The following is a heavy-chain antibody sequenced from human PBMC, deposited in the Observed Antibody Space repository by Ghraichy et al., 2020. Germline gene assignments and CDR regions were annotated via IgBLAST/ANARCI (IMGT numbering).Heavy chain of an antibody. J-gene: IGHJ4*02. V-gene: IGHV4-4*09. CDR1: GGSISSYY. D-gene: IGHD3-22*01. CDR3: ARLVGRYYYDSSGYYPSGYFDY. Sequence: SETLSLTCTVSGGSISSYYWSWIRQPPGKGLEWIGYIYTSGSTNYNPSLKSRVTISVDTSKNQFSLKLSSVTAADTAVYYCARLVGRYYYDSSGYYPSGYFDYWGQGTLVTVSS. CDR2: IYTSGST.